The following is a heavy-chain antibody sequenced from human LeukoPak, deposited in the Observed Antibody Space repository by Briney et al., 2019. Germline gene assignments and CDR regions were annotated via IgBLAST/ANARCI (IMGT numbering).Heavy chain of an antibody. D-gene: IGHD6-19*01. V-gene: IGHV3-23*01. CDR1: GFSFGSYA. CDR2: ITNSGVTT. Sequence: GGSLRLSCAASGFSFGSYAMSWVRQTPGKSLEWVSIITNSGVTTYYADSVRGRFTISRDNSKNMLYLQMNSLRAEDTAVYYCVKLSSGSGSKFGFDSWGQGTLVTVLS. J-gene: IGHJ4*02. CDR3: VKLSSGSGSKFGFDS.